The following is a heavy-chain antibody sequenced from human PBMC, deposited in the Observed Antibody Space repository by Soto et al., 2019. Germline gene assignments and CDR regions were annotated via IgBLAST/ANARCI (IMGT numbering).Heavy chain of an antibody. J-gene: IGHJ6*03. Sequence: SETLSLTCTVSGGSISSSSYYWGWIRQPPGKGLEWIGSIYYSGSTYYNPSLKSRVTISVDTSKNQFSLKLSSVTAADTAVYYCARHNNYYYYMDVWGKGTTVTVSS. CDR2: IYYSGST. CDR3: ARHNNYYYYMDV. CDR1: GGSISSSSYY. V-gene: IGHV4-39*01.